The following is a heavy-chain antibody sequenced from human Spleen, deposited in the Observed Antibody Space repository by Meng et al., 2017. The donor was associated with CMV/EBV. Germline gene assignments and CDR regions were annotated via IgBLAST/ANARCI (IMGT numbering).Heavy chain of an antibody. D-gene: IGHD2-2*01. V-gene: IGHV3-48*03. J-gene: IGHJ4*02. CDR1: GFTFSRYE. CDR3: AKDGGYCSSTSCSQGVYFDY. Sequence: GESLKISCVASGFTFSRYELHWVRQAPGRGLEWISYISNSGTAIYYADSMKGRFTTSRDNAKKSLYLQINSLRAEDTAVYYCAKDGGYCSSTSCSQGVYFDYWGQGTLVTVSS. CDR2: ISNSGTAI.